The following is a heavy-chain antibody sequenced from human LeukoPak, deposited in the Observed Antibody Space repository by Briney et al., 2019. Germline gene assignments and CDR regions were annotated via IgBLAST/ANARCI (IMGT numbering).Heavy chain of an antibody. Sequence: PSETLSLTCAVYGGSFSGYYWSWIRQPPGKGLEWIGEINHSGSTNYNPSLKSRVTISVDTSKNQFSLKLSSVTAADTAVYYCARVGDYEAFGYWGQGTLVTVSS. CDR1: GGSFSGYY. D-gene: IGHD3-16*01. J-gene: IGHJ4*02. CDR2: INHSGST. CDR3: ARVGDYEAFGY. V-gene: IGHV4-34*01.